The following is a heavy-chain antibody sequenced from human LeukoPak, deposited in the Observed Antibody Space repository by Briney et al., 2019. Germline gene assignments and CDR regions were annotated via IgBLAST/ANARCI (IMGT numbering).Heavy chain of an antibody. V-gene: IGHV1-69*13. D-gene: IGHD3-3*01. J-gene: IGHJ4*02. Sequence: SVKVSCKASGGTFSSYAISWVRQAPGQGLEWMGGIIPIFDTANYAQKFQGRVTITADESTSTAYMELSSLRSEDTAVYYCARDPRDRITIFGVDYYFDYWGQGTLVTVSS. CDR3: ARDPRDRITIFGVDYYFDY. CDR2: IIPIFDTA. CDR1: GGTFSSYA.